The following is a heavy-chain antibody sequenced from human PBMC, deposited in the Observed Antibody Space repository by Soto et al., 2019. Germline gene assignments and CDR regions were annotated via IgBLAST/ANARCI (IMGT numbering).Heavy chain of an antibody. D-gene: IGHD3-9*01. CDR3: AKYSRLGSFTGVDQKRFFDS. CDR2: ISGCGDYT. J-gene: IGHJ4*02. V-gene: IGHV3-23*01. Sequence: EVQLLESGGGLVHPGGSLRLSCVASGFTFSSYAINWVRQAPEKGLAWVSIISGCGDYTKYEDSVKGRFTVSRDKSKNTVHLHLESLRVEDKAIYYCAKYSRLGSFTGVDQKRFFDSWGKGTLVAVSS. CDR1: GFTFSSYA.